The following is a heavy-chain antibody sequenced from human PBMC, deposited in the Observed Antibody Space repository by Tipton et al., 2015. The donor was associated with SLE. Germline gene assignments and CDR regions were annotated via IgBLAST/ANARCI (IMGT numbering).Heavy chain of an antibody. CDR3: AREFLNPVTTVHYYFDL. J-gene: IGHJ2*01. V-gene: IGHV4-39*07. CDR1: GGSVSSSSTY. Sequence: TLSLTCTVSGGSVSSSSTYWAWIRQPPGKGLEWIGSIYYTGTTTYYNSFLKSRVTMSVDTSKNHFSLKLISVTAADTAVYYCAREFLNPVTTVHYYFDLWGRGTLVTVSS. CDR2: IYYTGTTT. D-gene: IGHD4-11*01.